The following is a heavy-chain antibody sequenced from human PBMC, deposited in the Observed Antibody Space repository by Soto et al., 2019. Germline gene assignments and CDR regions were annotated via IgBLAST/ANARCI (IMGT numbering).Heavy chain of an antibody. V-gene: IGHV1-69*02. J-gene: IGHJ4*02. CDR3: ELSYCSSTSCDIDY. CDR2: IIPILGIA. D-gene: IGHD2-2*02. CDR1: GGTFSSYT. Sequence: QVQLVQSGAEVKKPGSSVKVSCKASGGTFSSYTISWVRQAPGQGLEWMGRIIPILGIANYAQKFQGRVTITADKSTSTAYMELSSLRSEDTAVYYCELSYCSSTSCDIDYWGQGTLVTVSS.